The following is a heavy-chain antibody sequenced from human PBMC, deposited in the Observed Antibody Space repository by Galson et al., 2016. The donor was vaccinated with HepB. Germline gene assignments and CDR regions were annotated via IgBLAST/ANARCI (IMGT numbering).Heavy chain of an antibody. D-gene: IGHD3-3*01. CDR2: INHSGDT. Sequence: ETLSLTCVVYGGAFSGYYWTWIRQPPGKGLEWIGEINHSGDTNYNPSLKSRVNMSVDTSKKQISLKLTSVNAADTAVYYWARGFPFGPRRSGFRVWGQGTLAIVSS. CDR3: ARGFPFGPRRSGFRV. CDR1: GGAFSGYY. J-gene: IGHJ4*02. V-gene: IGHV4-34*01.